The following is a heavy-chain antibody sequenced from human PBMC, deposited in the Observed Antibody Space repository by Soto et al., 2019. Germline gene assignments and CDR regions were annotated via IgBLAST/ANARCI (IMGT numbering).Heavy chain of an antibody. Sequence: GESLKISCVGSGFTFSTYSINWVRQAPGKGLEWVSSISSRSDIYYADSVKGRFTISRDNAKNSVSLQMNSLRAEDTAVYYCAREHTAWPLAYGLDVWGQGTTVTVSS. V-gene: IGHV3-21*01. J-gene: IGHJ6*02. CDR3: AREHTAWPLAYGLDV. CDR2: ISSRSDI. D-gene: IGHD2-21*02. CDR1: GFTFSTYS.